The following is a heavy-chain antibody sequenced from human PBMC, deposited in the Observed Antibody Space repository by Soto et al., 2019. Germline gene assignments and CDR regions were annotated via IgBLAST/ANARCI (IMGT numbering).Heavy chain of an antibody. J-gene: IGHJ4*02. CDR3: ARKVGYDSSMFPDY. D-gene: IGHD5-12*01. Sequence: EVQLVESGGGLVQPGGSLRLSCAASGFTFSSYWMSWVRQAPGKGLEWVANIKQDGSEKYYVDSVKGRFTISRDNAKNSLYLQMYSLRAEDTAVYYCARKVGYDSSMFPDYWGQGTLVTVSS. CDR2: IKQDGSEK. V-gene: IGHV3-7*01. CDR1: GFTFSSYW.